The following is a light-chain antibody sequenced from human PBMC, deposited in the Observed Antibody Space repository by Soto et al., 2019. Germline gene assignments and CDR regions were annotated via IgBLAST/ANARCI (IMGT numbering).Light chain of an antibody. J-gene: IGKJ2*01. CDR1: QSASTW. CDR3: QQYNSYPYT. V-gene: IGKV1-5*01. CDR2: DAS. Sequence: DIQMTQSPSTLSASVGDRVTITCRASQSASTWLAWYQQKPGKAPKLLIYDASTLESGGPSGFSGSGSGTEFTLTISSLQPDDSATYYCQQYNSYPYTFGQGTKLEIK.